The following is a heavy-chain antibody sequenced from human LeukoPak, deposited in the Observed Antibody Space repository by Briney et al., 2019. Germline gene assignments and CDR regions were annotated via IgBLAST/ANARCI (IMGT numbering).Heavy chain of an antibody. Sequence: ASVKVSCKASGYTFTDYFMHWVRQAPGQGLEWMGWINPNSGGTNYAQKFQGRVTMTRDTSISTAYMELSRLRSDDTAVYYCARETYYTSGSVYNRIDYWGQGTLVTVSS. D-gene: IGHD3-10*01. V-gene: IGHV1-2*02. CDR2: INPNSGGT. CDR3: ARETYYTSGSVYNRIDY. J-gene: IGHJ4*02. CDR1: GYTFTDYF.